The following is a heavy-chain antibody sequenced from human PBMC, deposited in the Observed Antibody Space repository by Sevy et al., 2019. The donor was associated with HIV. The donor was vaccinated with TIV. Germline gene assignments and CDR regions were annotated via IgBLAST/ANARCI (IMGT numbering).Heavy chain of an antibody. J-gene: IGHJ4*02. CDR1: GATFSGSA. CDR3: TSGGFSQKTGLYVDY. Sequence: GGSLRLSCAASGATFSGSAIHWVRQPSGKGLEWVGRIRIRAKNYVTEYGAPVKGRFSISRDDSKNTTYLQMNSLKTEDTAIYFCTSGGFSQKTGLYVDYWGPGTLVTVSS. CDR2: IRIRAKNYVT. V-gene: IGHV3-73*01. D-gene: IGHD3-10*01.